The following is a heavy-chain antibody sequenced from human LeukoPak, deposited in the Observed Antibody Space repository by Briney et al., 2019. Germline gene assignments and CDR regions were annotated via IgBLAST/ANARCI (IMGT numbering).Heavy chain of an antibody. CDR3: ARDLRAYSGSSLPIDY. J-gene: IGHJ4*02. CDR1: GFTFSSYG. Sequence: QPGGSLRLSCAASGFTFSSYGMHWVRQAPGKGLEWVAFIRYDGSNKYYADSVKGRFTISRENSKNTLYLQMNSLRAENTAVYYCARDLRAYSGSSLPIDYWGQGTLVTVSS. CDR2: IRYDGSNK. D-gene: IGHD1-26*01. V-gene: IGHV3-30*02.